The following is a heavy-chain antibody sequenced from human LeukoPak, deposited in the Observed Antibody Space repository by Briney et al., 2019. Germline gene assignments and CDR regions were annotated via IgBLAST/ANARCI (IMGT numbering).Heavy chain of an antibody. CDR1: GFTFSNYN. J-gene: IGHJ4*02. D-gene: IGHD5-12*01. CDR2: ISNVGGYI. Sequence: GGSLRLSCAASGFTFSNYNTNWVRQAPGKGLEGVSFISNVGGYIYYTGSVKGRFTISRDNAKNSLFLQMNRLRAEDTAVYFCARAVVGSAYDYLDYWGQGTLVTVSS. CDR3: ARAVVGSAYDYLDY. V-gene: IGHV3-21*01.